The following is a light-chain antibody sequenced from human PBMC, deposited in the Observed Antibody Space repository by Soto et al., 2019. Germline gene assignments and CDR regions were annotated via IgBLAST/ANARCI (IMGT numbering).Light chain of an antibody. CDR1: SGHSSYI. CDR3: ETWDINTHVV. J-gene: IGLJ2*01. CDR2: LEGSGSF. V-gene: IGLV4-60*02. Sequence: QSVLTQSSSASASLGSSVKLTCTLSSGHSSYIIAWHQQQQGKAPRYLMNLEGSGSFNKGSGVPDRFSGSSSGADRYLTISNLQLEDEADYYCETWDINTHVVFGGGTKVTVL.